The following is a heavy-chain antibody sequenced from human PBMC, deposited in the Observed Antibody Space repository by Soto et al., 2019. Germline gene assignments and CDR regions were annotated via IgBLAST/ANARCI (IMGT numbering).Heavy chain of an antibody. CDR1: GFTFSDYW. CDR2: IKRDGSAT. V-gene: IGHV3-74*01. D-gene: IGHD6-25*01. J-gene: IGHJ4*02. Sequence: GGALRLSCAASGFTFSDYWIHWVRRAPGKGLVWVSRIKRDGSATNYADSVKGRFTISRDNAKNTVFLQMNSLRAEDTAVYYCGRDLHIAAADYWGQGALVTVSS. CDR3: GRDLHIAAADY.